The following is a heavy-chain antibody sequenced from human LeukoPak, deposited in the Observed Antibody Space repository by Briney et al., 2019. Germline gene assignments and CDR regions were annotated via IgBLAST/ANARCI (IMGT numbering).Heavy chain of an antibody. D-gene: IGHD6-6*01. Sequence: GGSLRLSYAASGFTFSSYSMNWVRQAPGKGLEWVSSISSGSTYRYYADSVKGRFTISRDNAKNSLYLQMNSLRAEDTAVYYCARGSSSSADAFDIWGQGTMVTVSS. V-gene: IGHV3-21*01. CDR1: GFTFSSYS. CDR2: ISSGSTYR. J-gene: IGHJ3*02. CDR3: ARGSSSSADAFDI.